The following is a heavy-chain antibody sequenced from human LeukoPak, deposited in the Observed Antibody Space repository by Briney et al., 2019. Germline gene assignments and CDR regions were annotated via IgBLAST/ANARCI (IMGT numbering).Heavy chain of an antibody. Sequence: GGSLRLSCAASGFTFSSYAMSWVRQAPGKGLEWVSAISGSGGSTYYADSVKGRFTISRDNSKNTLYLQMNSLRAEDTAVYYCAKDPRRSCRKGLVLDYWGQGTLVTVSS. D-gene: IGHD1-14*01. CDR1: GFTFSSYA. CDR2: ISGSGGST. J-gene: IGHJ4*02. V-gene: IGHV3-23*01. CDR3: AKDPRRSCRKGLVLDY.